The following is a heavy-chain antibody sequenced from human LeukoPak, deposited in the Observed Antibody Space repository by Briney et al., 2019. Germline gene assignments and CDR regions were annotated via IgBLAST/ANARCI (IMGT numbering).Heavy chain of an antibody. D-gene: IGHD2-2*01. J-gene: IGHJ4*02. V-gene: IGHV3-23*01. CDR1: GFTFSSYA. CDR2: ISGSGGST. CDR3: AKVGARGCSSSTCFIY. Sequence: GGSLRLSCAASGFTFSSYAMSWVRQAPGKGLEWVSAISGSGGSTYYADSVEGRFTISRDNSKTTVSLQMNNLRPEDTAAYYCAKVGARGCSSSTCFIYWGQGTLVTVSS.